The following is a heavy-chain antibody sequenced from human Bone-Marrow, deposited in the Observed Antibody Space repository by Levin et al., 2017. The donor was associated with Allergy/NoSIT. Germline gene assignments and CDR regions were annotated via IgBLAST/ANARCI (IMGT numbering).Heavy chain of an antibody. CDR1: GYTFTSYD. D-gene: IGHD4-17*01. Sequence: ASVKVSCKASGYTFTSYDINWVRQATGQGLEWMGWMNPNSGNTGYAQKFQGRVTMTRNTSISTAYMELSSLRSEDTAVYYCASLSYGDYGLVYGMDVWGQGTTVTVSS. J-gene: IGHJ6*02. CDR3: ASLSYGDYGLVYGMDV. CDR2: MNPNSGNT. V-gene: IGHV1-8*01.